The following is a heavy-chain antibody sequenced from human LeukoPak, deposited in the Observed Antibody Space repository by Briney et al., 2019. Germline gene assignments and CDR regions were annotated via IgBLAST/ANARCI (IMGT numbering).Heavy chain of an antibody. V-gene: IGHV1-69*13. CDR1: GGTFSGYA. J-gene: IGHJ4*02. CDR2: IIPIFGTA. CDR3: ARSERGYYDSSGLDFDY. Sequence: ASVRVSCKASGGTFSGYAISWVRQAPGQGLEWMGGIIPIFGTANYAQKFQGRVTITADESTSTAYMELSSLRSEDTAVYYCARSERGYYDSSGLDFDYWGQGTLVTVSS. D-gene: IGHD3-22*01.